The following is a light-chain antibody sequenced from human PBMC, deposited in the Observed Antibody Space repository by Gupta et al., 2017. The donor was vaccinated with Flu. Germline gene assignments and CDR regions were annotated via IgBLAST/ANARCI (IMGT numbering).Light chain of an antibody. V-gene: IGLV2-11*03. Sequence: SITISCTGTSSDVGRFDYVSWGQQHPGKAPKLILYGVTERPSGVPNRFSGTKSGNTASLTISGLQGEDEADYYCCSYAGTCTFVFGGGTKVTVL. CDR1: SSDVGRFDY. J-gene: IGLJ2*01. CDR2: GVT. CDR3: CSYAGTCTFV.